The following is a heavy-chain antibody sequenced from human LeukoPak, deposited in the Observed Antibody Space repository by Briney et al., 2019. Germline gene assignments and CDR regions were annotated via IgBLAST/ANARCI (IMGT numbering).Heavy chain of an antibody. D-gene: IGHD2-2*01. V-gene: IGHV3-7*01. CDR1: GFTFSSYW. J-gene: IGHJ6*03. CDR2: IKQDGSEK. CDR3: ARRAAMPYYYYYYYMDV. Sequence: PGGSLRLSCAASGFTFSSYWMSWVRQAPGKGLEWVANIKQDGSEKYYVDSVKGRFTISRDNAKDSLYLQMNSLRAEDTAIYYCARRAAMPYYYYYYYMDVWGKGTTVTVSS.